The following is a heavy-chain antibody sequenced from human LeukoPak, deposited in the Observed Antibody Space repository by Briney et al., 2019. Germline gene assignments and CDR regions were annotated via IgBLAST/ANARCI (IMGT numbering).Heavy chain of an antibody. CDR3: ARVVTAGTFDY. CDR1: GGTFSSYA. Sequence: GASVKVSCKASGGTFSSYAISWVRQAPGQGLEWMGGIIPIFGTANYAQKFQGTVTITTDELTSTAYMELSSLRSEDTDVYYCARVVTAGTFDYWGQGTLVTVSS. CDR2: IIPIFGTA. D-gene: IGHD2-21*02. J-gene: IGHJ4*02. V-gene: IGHV1-69*05.